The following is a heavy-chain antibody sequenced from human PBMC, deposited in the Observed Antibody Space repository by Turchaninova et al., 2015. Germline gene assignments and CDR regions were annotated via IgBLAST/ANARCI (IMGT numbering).Heavy chain of an antibody. J-gene: IGHJ4*02. D-gene: IGHD6-19*01. CDR3: ARDNSGFDH. CDR1: GYTFTSFY. Sequence: QVQLVQSGAEVKKPGASVKISCKSSGYTFTSFYLQWVRQAPGQGLEWMGLIHPSGGTTSYAQKFQGRVTMTRYTSTSTGCMERSSLTSGDMAVYYWARDNSGFDHRGQGTLVTVSS. CDR2: IHPSGGTT. V-gene: IGHV1-46*01.